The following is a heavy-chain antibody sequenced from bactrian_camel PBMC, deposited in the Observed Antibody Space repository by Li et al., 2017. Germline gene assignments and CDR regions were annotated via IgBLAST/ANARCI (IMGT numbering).Heavy chain of an antibody. CDR2: IHWSGRST. CDR1: SLKLENYV. D-gene: IGHD3*01. J-gene: IGHJ6*01. V-gene: IGHV3S60*01. Sequence: QVQLVESGGGSVQSGETLRLSCTASSLKLENYVMGWFRQSPGKERVGVSCIHWSGRSTYYADSVKGRFTISRDNAKNTLYLQMNSLKAEDTAVYYCTAVSGYWGQGTQVTVS. CDR3: TAVSGY.